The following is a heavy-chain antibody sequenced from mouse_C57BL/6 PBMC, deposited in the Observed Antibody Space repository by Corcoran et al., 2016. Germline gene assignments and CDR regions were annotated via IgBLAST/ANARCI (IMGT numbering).Heavy chain of an antibody. CDR1: GYSITSGYY. CDR2: ISYDGSN. V-gene: IGHV3-6*01. CDR3: ARESYYYGSPD. D-gene: IGHD1-1*01. Sequence: DVQLQEAVPGLGKPSQSLSPTCSVTGYSITSGYYWNWIRQFPGNKLEWMGYISYDGSNNYNPSLKNRISLTRDTSKNQFFLKLNSVTTEDTATYYCARESYYYGSPDWGQGTLVTVSA. J-gene: IGHJ3*01.